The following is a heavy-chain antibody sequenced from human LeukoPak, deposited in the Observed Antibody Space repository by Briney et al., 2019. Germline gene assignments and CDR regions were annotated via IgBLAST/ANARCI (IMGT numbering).Heavy chain of an antibody. CDR2: ISDSGRYI. D-gene: IGHD4-23*01. J-gene: IGHJ5*02. V-gene: IGHV3-21*01. Sequence: PGGSLRLSCTASGFTFSDYSMTWVRQAPGKGLEWVSSISDSGRYIYQADSPKGRFTISRDNAKDLLYLQMSDLRDDDTAIYYCAKTAVTTMVGWFDPWGQGALVTVSS. CDR3: AKTAVTTMVGWFDP. CDR1: GFTFSDYS.